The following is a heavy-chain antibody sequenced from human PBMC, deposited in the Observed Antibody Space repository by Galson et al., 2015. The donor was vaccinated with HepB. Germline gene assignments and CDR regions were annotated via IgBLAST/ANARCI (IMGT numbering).Heavy chain of an antibody. Sequence: LRLSCAASGFTFSSCTMHWVRQAPGKGLEWVAVISYDGSNKNYADSVKGRFTISRDNSNNTVYLQMISLRPEDTAVYFCARAWEAVVVAAAPGLDDAFDIWGQGTMVTVSP. D-gene: IGHD2-15*01. V-gene: IGHV3-30-3*01. CDR2: ISYDGSNK. J-gene: IGHJ3*02. CDR3: ARAWEAVVVAAAPGLDDAFDI. CDR1: GFTFSSCT.